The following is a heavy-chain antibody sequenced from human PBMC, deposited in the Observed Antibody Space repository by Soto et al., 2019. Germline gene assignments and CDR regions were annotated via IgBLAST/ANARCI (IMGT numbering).Heavy chain of an antibody. Sequence: SETLSLTCTVSGGSMRNYFWTWIRQPPGKGLEWIGYIHYSGTTSFFPSYNPSLRSRVTISEDTSKNQFSLRLLSVTTADTAVYFCAAGEASSRNLAPYYLDFWGQGTLVT. J-gene: IGHJ4*02. V-gene: IGHV4-59*01. CDR2: IHYSGTT. CDR3: AAGEASSRNLAPYYLDF. D-gene: IGHD6-13*01. CDR1: GGSMRNYF.